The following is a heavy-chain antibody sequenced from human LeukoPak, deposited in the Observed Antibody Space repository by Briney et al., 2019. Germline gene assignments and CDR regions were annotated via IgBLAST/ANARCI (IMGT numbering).Heavy chain of an antibody. J-gene: IGHJ4*02. CDR1: GGSFSGYY. CDR3: ARGPGVYDSSGYYVY. V-gene: IGHV4-34*01. D-gene: IGHD3-22*01. CDR2: INHSGST. Sequence: KPSETLSRTCAVYGGSFSGYYWSWIRQPPGKGLEWIGEINHSGSTNYNPSLKSRVTISVDTSKNQFSLKLNSVTAADTAVYYCARGPGVYDSSGYYVYWGQGALVTVSS.